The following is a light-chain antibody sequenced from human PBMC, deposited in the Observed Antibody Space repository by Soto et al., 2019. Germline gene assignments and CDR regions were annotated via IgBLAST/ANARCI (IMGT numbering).Light chain of an antibody. V-gene: IGKV1-5*03. Sequence: DIQMTQSPSTLSASVGDRVAITCRASQSISIWLAWYQQKPGKAPKLLIYKASSLESGVPSRISGSGSGTDLTSTISSLQPDDFQTHYYQHYHNCSCTFGQGTEVAIK. CDR3: QHYHNCSCT. CDR2: KAS. J-gene: IGKJ1*01. CDR1: QSISIW.